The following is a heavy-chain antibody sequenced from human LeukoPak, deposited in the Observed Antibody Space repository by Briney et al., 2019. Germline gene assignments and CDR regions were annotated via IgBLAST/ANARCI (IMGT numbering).Heavy chain of an antibody. CDR2: IIPILGIA. J-gene: IGHJ4*02. Sequence: GASVKVSCKASGGTFSSYAISWVRQAPGQGLEWMGRIIPILGIANYAQKFQGRVSITADKSTSTAYMELSSLRSEDTAVYYCARGPRSWLRSGGYFDYWGQGTLVTVSS. V-gene: IGHV1-69*04. CDR1: GGTFSSYA. D-gene: IGHD5-12*01. CDR3: ARGPRSWLRSGGYFDY.